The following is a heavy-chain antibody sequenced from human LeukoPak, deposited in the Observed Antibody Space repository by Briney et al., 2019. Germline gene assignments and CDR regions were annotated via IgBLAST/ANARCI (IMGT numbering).Heavy chain of an antibody. CDR3: ARHVPAAVGYYFDY. CDR2: VLWNGGRT. CDR1: GFTFDDYG. J-gene: IGHJ4*02. D-gene: IGHD2-2*01. Sequence: GGSLRLSCAASGFTFDDYGMSWVRQAPGKGLEWVSGVLWNGGRTGYADSVKGRFTISRDNAKNSLYLQMNSLRAEGTALYYCARHVPAAVGYYFDYWGQGTLVTVSS. V-gene: IGHV3-20*04.